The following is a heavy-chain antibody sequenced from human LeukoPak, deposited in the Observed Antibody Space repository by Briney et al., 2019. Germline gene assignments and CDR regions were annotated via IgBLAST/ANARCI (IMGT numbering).Heavy chain of an antibody. D-gene: IGHD6-19*01. CDR3: ARDGVAGGFDY. Sequence: PSETLSLTCTVSGGSISSSSYYWGWIRQPPGKGLEWIGSIYYSGSTNHNSSLKSRVTISVDTSKNQYSLKLSSVTAADTAVYYCARDGVAGGFDYWGQGTLVTVSS. CDR1: GGSISSSSYY. V-gene: IGHV4-39*07. CDR2: IYYSGST. J-gene: IGHJ4*02.